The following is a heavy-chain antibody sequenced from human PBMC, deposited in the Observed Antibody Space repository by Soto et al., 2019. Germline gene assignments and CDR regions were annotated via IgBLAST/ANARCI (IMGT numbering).Heavy chain of an antibody. V-gene: IGHV4-4*02. Sequence: QVQLQESGPGLVKPSGTLSLTCAVSGDSLSTDYWWSWVRQPPGKGLEWIGEIHHSGITNYIQSLKSRVTLSGDTPNTQAPRELTSVPAADTAVYYCERGISYRWVYRGQRTLVTVSS. D-gene: IGHD3-16*02. CDR3: ERGISYRWVY. J-gene: IGHJ4*02. CDR1: GDSLSTDYW. CDR2: IHHSGIT.